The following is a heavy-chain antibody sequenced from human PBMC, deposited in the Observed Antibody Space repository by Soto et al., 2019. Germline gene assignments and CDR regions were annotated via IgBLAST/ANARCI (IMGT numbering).Heavy chain of an antibody. V-gene: IGHV1-2*02. CDR2: LNPKSGGT. CDR1: GFTFSDYY. D-gene: IGHD2-2*01. J-gene: IGHJ6*02. CDR3: ARERYQVLSDGMDV. Sequence: GASVKVSCKASGFTFSDYYMHWVREAPGQGLEWMGRLNPKSGGTTYAQKFQGRLTLSRDTSINTAYMELSRLSIDDTALYYCARERYQVLSDGMDVWGQGTTVTVSS.